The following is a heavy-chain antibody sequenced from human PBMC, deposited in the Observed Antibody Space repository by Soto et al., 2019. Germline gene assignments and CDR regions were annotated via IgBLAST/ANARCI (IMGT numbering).Heavy chain of an antibody. D-gene: IGHD2-21*02. CDR2: ISSSGSTI. J-gene: IGHJ4*02. CDR1: TFSDYY. CDR3: ARVRGGDSYSGRVLDY. Sequence: TFSDYYMSWIRQAPGKGLEWVSYISSSGSTIYYADSVKGRFTISRDNAKNSLYLQMNSLRAEDTAVYYCARVRGGDSYSGRVLDYWGQGTLVTVSS. V-gene: IGHV3-11*01.